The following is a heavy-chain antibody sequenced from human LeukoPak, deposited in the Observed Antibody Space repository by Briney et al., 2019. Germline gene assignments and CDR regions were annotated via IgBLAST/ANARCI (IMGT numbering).Heavy chain of an antibody. CDR2: INTNTGNP. Sequence: ASVKVTCKASGYTFTSYAMHWVRPAPGQRLEWMGWINTNTGNPTYAQGFTGRFVFSLDTSVSTAYLQITSLKAEDTAVYYCARDPGYYYDSSGYYRFDYWGQGTLVTVSS. CDR3: ARDPGYYYDSSGYYRFDY. J-gene: IGHJ4*02. CDR1: GYTFTSYA. V-gene: IGHV7-4-1*02. D-gene: IGHD3-22*01.